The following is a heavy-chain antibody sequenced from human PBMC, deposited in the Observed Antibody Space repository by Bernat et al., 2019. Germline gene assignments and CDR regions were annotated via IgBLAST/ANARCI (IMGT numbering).Heavy chain of an antibody. D-gene: IGHD3-10*01. CDR1: GFTFSSSW. CDR2: INSDGSTI. V-gene: IGHV3-74*01. CDR3: ARASYYRFDC. Sequence: EVQLVESGGGLVQPGGSLRLSCAASGFTFSSSWMHWVRQAPGEGLVWVSRINSDGSTINYADSVKGRFTISRDNAKNTLFLQMNSLGAEDTAVYYCARASYYRFDCWGQGTLVTVSS. J-gene: IGHJ4*02.